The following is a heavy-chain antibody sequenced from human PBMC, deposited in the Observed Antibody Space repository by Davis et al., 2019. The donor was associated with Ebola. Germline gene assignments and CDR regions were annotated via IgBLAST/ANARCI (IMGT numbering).Heavy chain of an antibody. J-gene: IGHJ4*02. CDR1: GDSVSSNSAA. D-gene: IGHD2-15*01. CDR2: TYYRSKWYN. V-gene: IGHV6-1*01. Sequence: HSQTLSLTCAISGDSVSSNSAAWNWIRQSPSRGLEWLGRTYYRSKWYNDYAVSVKSRITINPDTSKNQFSLQLNSVTPEDTAVYYCARLDCSGGSCYTTSRGYFDYWGQGTLVTVSS. CDR3: ARLDCSGGSCYTTSRGYFDY.